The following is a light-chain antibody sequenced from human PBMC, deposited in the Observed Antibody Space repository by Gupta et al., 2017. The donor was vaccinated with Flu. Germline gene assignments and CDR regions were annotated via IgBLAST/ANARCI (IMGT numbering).Light chain of an antibody. CDR2: DAS. CDR3: QKRGNWPPFT. J-gene: IGKJ3*01. V-gene: IGKV3-11*01. Sequence: EIVLTQSPATLSLSPGERATLSCRASQSVGNYLAWFQQKPGQAPRLLMYDASNRATGIPARFSGSGSGTDFTLTISSLEPEDFAVYFCQKRGNWPPFTFGPGTKVDI. CDR1: QSVGNY.